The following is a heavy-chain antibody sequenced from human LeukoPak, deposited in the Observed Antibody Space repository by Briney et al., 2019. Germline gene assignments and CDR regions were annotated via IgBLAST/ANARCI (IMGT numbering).Heavy chain of an antibody. Sequence: ASVKVSCKASGYTFTSYGISWVRQAPGQGLEWMGWISAYNGNTNYAQKLQGRVTMTTDTSTSTAYMELRSLRSDDTAVYYCARDFPYSRGTFDYYYYGMDVWGQGTTVTVSS. CDR3: ARDFPYSRGTFDYYYYGMDV. V-gene: IGHV1-18*01. CDR2: ISAYNGNT. J-gene: IGHJ6*02. D-gene: IGHD6-13*01. CDR1: GYTFTSYG.